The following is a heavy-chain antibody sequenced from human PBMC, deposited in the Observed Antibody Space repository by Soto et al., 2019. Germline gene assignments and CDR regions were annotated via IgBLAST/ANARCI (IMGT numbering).Heavy chain of an antibody. V-gene: IGHV2-26*01. J-gene: IGHJ6*02. CDR1: GFSLSNARMG. D-gene: IGHD5-12*01. CDR3: AGIEEMATSKLAGNGMDV. Sequence: QVTLKESGPVLVKPTETLTLTCTVSGFSLSNARMGVSWIRQPPGKALEWLAHIFSNDEKSYSTSLKSRLTISRDTSKSQVVLTMTNMDPVDTATYYCAGIEEMATSKLAGNGMDVWGQGTTVTVSS. CDR2: IFSNDEK.